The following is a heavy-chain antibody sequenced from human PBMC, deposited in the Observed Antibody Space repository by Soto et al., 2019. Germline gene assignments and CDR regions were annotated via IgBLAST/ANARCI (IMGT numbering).Heavy chain of an antibody. CDR2: ISSSSGYI. Sequence: GWSLRLSCAASGFTFSSYSMNWVRQAPGKGLEWVSSISSSSGYIYYADSVKGRFTISRDNAKNSLYLQMNSLRAEDTAVYYCARDGEGQIRGYCSGGSCYPPDYWGQGTLVTGSS. CDR1: GFTFSSYS. V-gene: IGHV3-21*01. J-gene: IGHJ4*02. CDR3: ARDGEGQIRGYCSGGSCYPPDY. D-gene: IGHD2-15*01.